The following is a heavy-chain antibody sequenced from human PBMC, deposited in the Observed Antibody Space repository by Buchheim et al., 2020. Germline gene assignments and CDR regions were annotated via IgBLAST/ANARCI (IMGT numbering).Heavy chain of an antibody. D-gene: IGHD6-6*01. CDR3: ARGGQLASDYYFDY. V-gene: IGHV3-48*03. CDR2: ITIRGSTI. CDR1: GFTFSSYE. Sequence: EVQLVESGGGLIQPAGSLRLSCAASGFTFSSYEMNWVRQAPGKGLEWVSYITIRGSTIYYADSVQGRFSISRANPKTSLYLQMNSLRAEDTAVYYCARGGQLASDYYFDYWGQGTL. J-gene: IGHJ4*02.